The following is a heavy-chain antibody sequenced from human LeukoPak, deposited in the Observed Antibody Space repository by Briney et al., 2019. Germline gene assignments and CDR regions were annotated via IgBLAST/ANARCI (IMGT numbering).Heavy chain of an antibody. J-gene: IGHJ5*02. V-gene: IGHV1-18*01. CDR2: ISAYNGNT. CDR1: GYTFTSYG. CDR3: ARTELRGSCYGWFDP. Sequence: GASVKVSCKASGYTFTSYGISWVRQAPGQGLEWTGWISAYNGNTNYAQKLQGRVTMTTDTSTSTAYMELRSLRSDDTAVYYCARTELRGSCYGWFDPWGQGTLVTVSS. D-gene: IGHD2-15*01.